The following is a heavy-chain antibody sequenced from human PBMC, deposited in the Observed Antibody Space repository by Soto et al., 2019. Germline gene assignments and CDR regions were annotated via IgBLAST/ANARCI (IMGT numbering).Heavy chain of an antibody. D-gene: IGHD4-17*01. V-gene: IGHV1-69*13. CDR1: GGTFRTES. CDR3: ARGHEYGGNSDAFGV. J-gene: IGHJ3*01. CDR2: KLPFFGTA. Sequence: QVHLVQSGAEVKKPGSSVKVSCKYSGGTFRTESINWVRQAPGQGLEWMGGKLPFFGTADYAPRLQGRVTVTADGATTTAYMELSSLTSQDTAVYFCARGHEYGGNSDAFGVWGQGTMVTVSS.